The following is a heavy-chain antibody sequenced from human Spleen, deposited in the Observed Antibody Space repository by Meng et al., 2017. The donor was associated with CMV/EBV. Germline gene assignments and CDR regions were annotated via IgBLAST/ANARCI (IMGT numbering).Heavy chain of an antibody. Sequence: IFTGYYLRRVRQAPGQGLEYMGRLSPNDGGPNYAQKFQGRASMPRDTSISTAYMELIRLRSDDTALYYCASSLELRYVDRSPQPPDLWGQGTLVTVSS. D-gene: IGHD3-9*01. V-gene: IGHV1-2*06. CDR1: IFTGYY. CDR2: LSPNDGGP. CDR3: ASSLELRYVDRSPQPPDL. J-gene: IGHJ5*02.